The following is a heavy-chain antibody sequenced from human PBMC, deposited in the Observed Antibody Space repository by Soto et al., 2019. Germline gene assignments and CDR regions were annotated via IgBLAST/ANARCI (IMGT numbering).Heavy chain of an antibody. J-gene: IGHJ3*02. Sequence: EMQLVESGGGLVKPGGSLRLSCADSGFTFSDYSLNWVRQAPGKGLEWVSSISSVSTYIHYADSVRGRFTISRDNAKNSMYLQMNSLRGEDTAMYYCARAEEVKRGFDIWGQGTMVSVSS. CDR1: GFTFSDYS. V-gene: IGHV3-21*01. CDR3: ARAEEVKRGFDI. D-gene: IGHD1-1*01. CDR2: ISSVSTYI.